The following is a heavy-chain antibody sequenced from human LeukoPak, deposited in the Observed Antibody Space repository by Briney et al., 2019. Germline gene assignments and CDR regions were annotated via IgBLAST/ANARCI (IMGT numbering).Heavy chain of an antibody. V-gene: IGHV3-21*04. J-gene: IGHJ3*02. D-gene: IGHD3-22*01. CDR2: INSNSRYK. CDR1: GFTFSSYS. Sequence: GGSLRLSCAASGFTFSSYSMNWVRQAPGKGLEWVSSINSNSRYKYYADSVKGRFTISRDNSKNTLYLQMNSLRAEDTAVYYCATLTYYYDSSGYQHDAFDIWGQGTMVTVSS. CDR3: ATLTYYYDSSGYQHDAFDI.